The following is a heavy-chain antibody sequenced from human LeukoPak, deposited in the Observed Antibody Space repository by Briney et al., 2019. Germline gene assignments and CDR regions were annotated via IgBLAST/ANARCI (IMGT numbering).Heavy chain of an antibody. CDR1: GGTFISYA. D-gene: IGHD3-22*01. CDR3: VYDSSGHGSWLPVY. Sequence: ASVKVSCKASGGTFISYAISWVRQAPGQGLEWMGGIIPIFGTANYAQKFQGRVTITADKSTSTAYMELSSLRSEDTAVYYCVYDSSGHGSWLPVYWGQGTLVTVSS. J-gene: IGHJ4*02. V-gene: IGHV1-69*06. CDR2: IIPIFGTA.